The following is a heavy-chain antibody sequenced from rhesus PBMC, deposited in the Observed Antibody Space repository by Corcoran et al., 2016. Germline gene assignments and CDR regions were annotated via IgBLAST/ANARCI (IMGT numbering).Heavy chain of an antibody. J-gene: IGHJ4*01. V-gene: IGHV4-160*01. CDR2: IRSGGGT. D-gene: IGHD3-3*01. Sequence: QVQLQQWGEGLLKPSETLSLTCAVYGGSINSTYWSWIRQPPGRGLGWIGRIRSGGGTNYNPSLKSRGTISIDTSKIQFSLKLSSVTAADTAVYYCARGLIDYWGQGVLVTVSS. CDR1: GGSINSTY. CDR3: ARGLIDY.